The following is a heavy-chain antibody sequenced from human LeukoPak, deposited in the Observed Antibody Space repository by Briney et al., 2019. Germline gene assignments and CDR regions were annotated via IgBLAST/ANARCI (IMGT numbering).Heavy chain of an antibody. Sequence: SETLSLTCTVSVGSISSYYWIWLRQPPGKGLEWIGDIYYSGSTNYNPSLKSRVTISVDTSKNQFSLKLSSVTAADTAVYYCARGVYDFWSGYYTGGHFDYWGQGTLVTVSS. CDR1: VGSISSYY. CDR3: ARGVYDFWSGYYTGGHFDY. CDR2: IYYSGST. J-gene: IGHJ4*02. D-gene: IGHD3-3*01. V-gene: IGHV4-59*01.